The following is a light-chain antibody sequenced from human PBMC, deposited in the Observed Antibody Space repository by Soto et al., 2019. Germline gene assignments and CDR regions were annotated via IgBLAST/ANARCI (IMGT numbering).Light chain of an antibody. CDR2: EVG. V-gene: IGLV2-14*01. Sequence: QYVLTQPASVSGSPGQSITISCTGTSRDVGGYSYVSWYQQHPGKAPKLILSEVGNRPSGISNRFSASKSGDTASLTISGLQADDEAEYYCSSYTSSSSYVFGTGTKVTVL. CDR1: SRDVGGYSY. J-gene: IGLJ1*01. CDR3: SSYTSSSSYV.